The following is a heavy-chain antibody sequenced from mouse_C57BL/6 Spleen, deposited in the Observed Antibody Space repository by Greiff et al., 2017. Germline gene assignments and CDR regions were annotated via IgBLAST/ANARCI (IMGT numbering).Heavy chain of an antibody. D-gene: IGHD4-1*01. V-gene: IGHV14-1*01. CDR3: TETLGVFAY. Sequence: EVQLQQSGAELVRPGASVKLSCTASGFNFKDYYMHWVKQRPEQGLEWIGRIDPEDGDTEYAPKFQGKATMTADTSSNTAYLQLISLTSEDTAVYYCTETLGVFAYWGQGTLVTVSA. CDR2: IDPEDGDT. CDR1: GFNFKDYY. J-gene: IGHJ3*01.